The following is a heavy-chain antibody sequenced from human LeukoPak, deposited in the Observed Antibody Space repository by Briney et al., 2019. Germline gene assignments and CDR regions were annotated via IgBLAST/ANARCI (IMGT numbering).Heavy chain of an antibody. CDR2: IYSGGST. J-gene: IGHJ3*02. Sequence: GGSLRLSCAASGFTVSSNYMSWVRQAPGKGLEWVSVIYSGGSTYYADSLKGRFTISRDNAKNSLYLQMNSLRAEDTAVYYRAKTKYQLLWGIFHIWGQGTMVTVSS. CDR3: AKTKYQLLWGIFHI. CDR1: GFTVSSNY. V-gene: IGHV3-53*01. D-gene: IGHD2-2*01.